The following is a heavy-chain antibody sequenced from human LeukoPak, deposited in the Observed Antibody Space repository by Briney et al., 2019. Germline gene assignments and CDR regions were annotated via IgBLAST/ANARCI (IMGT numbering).Heavy chain of an antibody. V-gene: IGHV3-21*01. CDR3: TRETRRGSGRASSDFDS. D-gene: IGHD6-19*01. Sequence: GGSLRLSCAASGFTFSSYSMDWVRQAPGKGLEWVSSISGSSNYIYYADSVKGRFTISRDNAKSSLYLQMNGLRVEDTAVYYCTRETRRGSGRASSDFDSWGQGTLVTVSS. CDR2: ISGSSNYI. CDR1: GFTFSSYS. J-gene: IGHJ4*02.